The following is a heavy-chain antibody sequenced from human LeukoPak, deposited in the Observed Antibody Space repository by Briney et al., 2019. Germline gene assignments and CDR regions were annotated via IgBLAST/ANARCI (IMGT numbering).Heavy chain of an antibody. V-gene: IGHV3-11*05. CDR3: AKEFCSGGSCNLDY. Sequence: PGGSLRLSCAASGFTFSDNYMSWVRQAPGKGLEWVSYISSTSTYTNYADSVKGRFTISRDNAKNSLYLQMNSLRAEDTAVYYCAKEFCSGGSCNLDYWGQGTLVTVSS. CDR1: GFTFSDNY. CDR2: ISSTSTYT. J-gene: IGHJ4*02. D-gene: IGHD2-15*01.